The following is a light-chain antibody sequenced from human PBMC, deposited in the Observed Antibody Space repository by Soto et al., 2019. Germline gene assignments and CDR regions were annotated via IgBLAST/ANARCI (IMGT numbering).Light chain of an antibody. CDR2: EVS. Sequence: QSALTQPASVSGSPGQSITISCTGTSSDVGSYNYVSWYQLHPGKAPKLMIYEVSNRPSGVSNRFSCSKSGATASLTISGLQAEDEADYYCSSYTTRPTLYVFGTGTKVTVL. CDR1: SSDVGSYNY. J-gene: IGLJ1*01. V-gene: IGLV2-14*01. CDR3: SSYTTRPTLYV.